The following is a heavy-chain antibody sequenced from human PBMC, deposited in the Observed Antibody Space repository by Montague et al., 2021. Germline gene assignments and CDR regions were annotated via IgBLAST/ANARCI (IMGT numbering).Heavy chain of an antibody. CDR1: GFTVSNNY. CDR3: GKGHMRDSFDI. J-gene: IGHJ3*02. CDR2: IYSGGNI. V-gene: IGHV3-53*01. Sequence: SLRLSCAVSGFTVSNNYMSWVRQAAGKGLEWVSLIYSGGNIYYADSPNGRFTISRDNSQNTPYLQMNSLRVEDTAKYYCGKGHMRDSFDILGQGTMVTVSS.